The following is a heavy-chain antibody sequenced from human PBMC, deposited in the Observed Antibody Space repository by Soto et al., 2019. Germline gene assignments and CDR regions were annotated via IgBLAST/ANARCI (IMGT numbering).Heavy chain of an antibody. V-gene: IGHV4-30-4*02. Sequence: SDTLSLTCTVSGGSISNGDSYWSWIRQTPGKGLEWFGYIYYLGTTYYNPSLKSRVVMSVDTSKSQFSLRLRSVTAADTAIYYCARGGSWRATYYFDSWGQGTQVTVSS. D-gene: IGHD6-6*01. J-gene: IGHJ4*02. CDR1: GGSISNGDSY. CDR2: IYYLGTT. CDR3: ARGGSWRATYYFDS.